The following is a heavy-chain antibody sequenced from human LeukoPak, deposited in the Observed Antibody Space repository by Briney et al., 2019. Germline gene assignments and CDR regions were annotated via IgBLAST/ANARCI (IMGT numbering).Heavy chain of an antibody. V-gene: IGHV3-33*06. CDR1: GFTFSSYG. J-gene: IGHJ4*02. Sequence: GGPLRLSYRASGFTFSSYGMHWVRQAPGKGLDGVAVAWYDGRNKYCAGSVKGRFTISRDNSKHTLYLQMNSLRAEDTAVYYCAKEPGYSYGKGEFDYWGQGTLVTVS. D-gene: IGHD5-18*01. CDR3: AKEPGYSYGKGEFDY. CDR2: AWYDGRNK.